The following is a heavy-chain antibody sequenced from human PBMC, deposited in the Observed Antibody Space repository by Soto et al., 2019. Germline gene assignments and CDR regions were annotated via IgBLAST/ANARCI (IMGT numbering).Heavy chain of an antibody. CDR3: ARDGPPTTTVVGPVYTMDV. D-gene: IGHD4-17*01. V-gene: IGHV1-46*01. CDR1: GYTFTSNQ. J-gene: IGHJ6*02. CDR2: INPSGGRT. Sequence: QMQLVQSGAEVKKPGASVKVSCQASGYTFTSNQMHWVRQAPGQGLEWMGMINPSGGRTTYAQRFQGRVMMTRDTSTSTSYMELSSLRSEDTAMYYCARDGPPTTTVVGPVYTMDVWGQGTTVTVS.